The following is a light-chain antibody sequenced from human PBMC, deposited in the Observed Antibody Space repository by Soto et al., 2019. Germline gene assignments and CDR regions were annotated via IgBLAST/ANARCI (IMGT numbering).Light chain of an antibody. J-gene: IGKJ1*01. CDR2: GAL. CDR3: QQYGSSGT. Sequence: EMVLTQSPGTLSLSPGERATLSCTASQSVSSSYLAWYQQKPGQAPRLLIYGALSRATGIPDRFSGSGSGTDFTLTISRLEPEDFAVYYCQQYGSSGTFGQGTKV. V-gene: IGKV3-20*01. CDR1: QSVSSSY.